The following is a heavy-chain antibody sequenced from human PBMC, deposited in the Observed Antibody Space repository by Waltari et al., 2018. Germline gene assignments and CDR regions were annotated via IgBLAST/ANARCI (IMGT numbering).Heavy chain of an antibody. J-gene: IGHJ4*02. Sequence: EVQLVESGGGLVRPGGSLRLSCASGFVFGSYWMNWVRQAPGKGLDWVARIKQDGSEKYYVDSVKGRFTISRDNAKNSVFLQMNSLRAEDTAVYYCARETNNWNYDYWGQGTVVTVSS. CDR1: GFVFGSYW. V-gene: IGHV3-7*01. CDR2: IKQDGSEK. D-gene: IGHD1-7*01. CDR3: ARETNNWNYDY.